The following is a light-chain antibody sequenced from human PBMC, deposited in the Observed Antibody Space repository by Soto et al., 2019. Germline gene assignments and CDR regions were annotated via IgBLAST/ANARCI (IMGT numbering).Light chain of an antibody. J-gene: IGKJ1*01. CDR2: DAS. Sequence: EIVLIQSPATLSLSPGERTTLSCRASQSVSSYLAWYQQKPGQSPRLLIYDASNRATGIPARFSGSGSGTDFTLTISSLESEDFAVYYCQQRCNWPQWRFGQGTKV. CDR3: QQRCNWPQWR. CDR1: QSVSSY. V-gene: IGKV3-11*01.